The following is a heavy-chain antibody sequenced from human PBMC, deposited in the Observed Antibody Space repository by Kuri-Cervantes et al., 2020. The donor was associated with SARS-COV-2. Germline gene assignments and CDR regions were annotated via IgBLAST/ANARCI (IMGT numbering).Heavy chain of an antibody. CDR1: GFTFSSYG. CDR3: TTERRYSSSWYFDY. V-gene: IGHV3-30*03. CDR2: ISYDGSNK. J-gene: IGHJ4*02. Sequence: GESLKISCAASGFTFSSYGMHWVRQAPGKGLEWVAVISYDGSNKYYADSVKGRFTISRDDSKNTLYLQMNSLNTEDTAVYYCTTERRYSSSWYFDYWGQGTLVTVSS. D-gene: IGHD6-13*01.